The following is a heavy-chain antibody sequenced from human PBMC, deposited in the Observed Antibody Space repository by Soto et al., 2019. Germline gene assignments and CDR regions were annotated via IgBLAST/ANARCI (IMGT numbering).Heavy chain of an antibody. J-gene: IGHJ3*02. CDR3: ARDGSGSLGYAFDI. CDR1: GGSISSGGYY. Sequence: SETLSLTCTVSGGSISSGGYYWSWIRQHPGKGLEWIGYIYYSGSTYYNPSLKSRVTISVDTSKNQFSLKLSSVTAADTAVYYCARDGSGSLGYAFDIWGQGTMVTVSS. D-gene: IGHD3-22*01. V-gene: IGHV4-31*03. CDR2: IYYSGST.